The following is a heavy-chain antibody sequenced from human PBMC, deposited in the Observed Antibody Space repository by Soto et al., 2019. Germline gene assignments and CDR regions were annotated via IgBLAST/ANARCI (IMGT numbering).Heavy chain of an antibody. CDR3: AKSFLDYDSSGPYFDY. V-gene: IGHV1-18*01. J-gene: IGHJ4*02. CDR1: GYTFTSYG. D-gene: IGHD3-22*01. Sequence: ASVKVSCKASGYTFTSYGISWVRQAPGQGLEWMGWISAYNGSTTYAQKFQGRVTMTRDTSTSTVYMELSSLRSEDTAVYYCAKSFLDYDSSGPYFDYWGQGTLVTVSS. CDR2: ISAYNGST.